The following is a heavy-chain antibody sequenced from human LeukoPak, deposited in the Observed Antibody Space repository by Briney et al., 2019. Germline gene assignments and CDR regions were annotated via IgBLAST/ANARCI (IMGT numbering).Heavy chain of an antibody. CDR2: IYHRGST. J-gene: IGHJ4*02. V-gene: IGHV4-38-2*02. CDR3: ARGAEYYAIWRGYAGYSDY. D-gene: IGHD3-3*01. CDR1: GYSISNGYY. Sequence: SETLSLTCTVSGYSISNGYYWGWIRQPPGMGLEWVGSIYHRGSTYYNPSLRSRVTISLDRSKKKFSLKLTSVTAADTAVYFCARGAEYYAIWRGYAGYSDYWGQGIPVTVSS.